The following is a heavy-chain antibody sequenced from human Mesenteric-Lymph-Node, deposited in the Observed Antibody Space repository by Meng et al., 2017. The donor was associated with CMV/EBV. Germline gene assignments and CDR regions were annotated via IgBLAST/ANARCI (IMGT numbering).Heavy chain of an antibody. D-gene: IGHD3-22*01. V-gene: IGHV3-30*04. Sequence: GESLKISCAASGFTFSSYAMHWVRQAPGKGLEWVAVISYDGSNKYYADSVKGRFTISRDNSKNTLFLQMSSLRVGDTATYHCAKAGGPPDDSSDYYYGMDVWGQGTTVTVSS. J-gene: IGHJ6*02. CDR1: GFTFSSYA. CDR2: ISYDGSNK. CDR3: AKAGGPPDDSSDYYYGMDV.